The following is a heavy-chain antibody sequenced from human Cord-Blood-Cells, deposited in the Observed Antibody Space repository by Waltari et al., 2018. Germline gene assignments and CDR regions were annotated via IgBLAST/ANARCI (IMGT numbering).Heavy chain of an antibody. J-gene: IGHJ4*02. D-gene: IGHD6-13*01. CDR3: ARDGTRYSSSWYDY. V-gene: IGHV1-2*02. Sequence: QLKLVQSGAEVKKPGASVKVTCKASGYTFTGYYMKRVRQSTGQGLEWMGWINPNRGGTNYAQKCQGRVTMTRDTSISTAYMELSRLRSDDTAVYYCARDGTRYSSSWYDYWGQGTLVTVSS. CDR2: INPNRGGT. CDR1: GYTFTGYY.